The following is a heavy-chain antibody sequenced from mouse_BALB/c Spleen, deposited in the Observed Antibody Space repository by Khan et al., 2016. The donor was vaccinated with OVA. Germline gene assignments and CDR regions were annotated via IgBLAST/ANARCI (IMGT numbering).Heavy chain of an antibody. CDR2: IITDSVNT. Sequence: QVQLQQSGPELVRPGVSVKISCKGSGYTFTDYSMHWVKQSHAKSLEWIGVIITDSVNTNYNQKFKGKATLTVDKSSSTAYMELSRMTSKYYAIYYCAIRKYVDYWGQGTTLTVSS. V-gene: IGHV1S137*01. CDR1: GYTFTDYS. J-gene: IGHJ2*01. CDR3: AIRKYVDY.